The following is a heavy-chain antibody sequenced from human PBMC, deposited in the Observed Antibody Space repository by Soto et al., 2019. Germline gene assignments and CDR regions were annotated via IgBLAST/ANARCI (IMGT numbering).Heavy chain of an antibody. CDR3: ARAQYYYDSSGTQWFAP. CDR1: GGTFSSYA. J-gene: IGHJ5*02. Sequence: QVQLVQSGAEVKKPGSSVKVSCKASGGTFSSYAISWVRQAPGQGLEWMGGIIPIFGTANYAQRFQGRVTITADESTSTAYMELSSLRSEDTAVYYCARAQYYYDSSGTQWFAPWGQGTLVTVSS. CDR2: IIPIFGTA. D-gene: IGHD3-22*01. V-gene: IGHV1-69*01.